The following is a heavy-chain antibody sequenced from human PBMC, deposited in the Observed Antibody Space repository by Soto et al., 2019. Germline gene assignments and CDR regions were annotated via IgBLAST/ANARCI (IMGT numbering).Heavy chain of an antibody. CDR1: GFTFTSYA. CDR2: VSSGGST. V-gene: IGHV3-23*01. Sequence: GGSLRLSCAASGFTFTSYAMGWVRQAPGRGLEWVSVVSSGGSTYYADSVTGRFTVSRDNSKNTLSLQMNSLRAEDTAVYYCAKRRGAGGHFDYWGQGALVTVSS. CDR3: AKRRGAGGHFDY. J-gene: IGHJ4*02. D-gene: IGHD2-15*01.